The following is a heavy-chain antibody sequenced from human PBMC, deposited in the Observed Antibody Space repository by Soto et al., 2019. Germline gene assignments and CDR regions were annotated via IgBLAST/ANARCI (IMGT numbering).Heavy chain of an antibody. J-gene: IGHJ6*02. CDR3: ARVPDV. V-gene: IGHV4-34*01. Sequence: SETLSLTCTGSGGSISSYYWTWIRQPPGTGLEWIGEINHSGSTNYNPSLKSRVTISVDRSKNQFSLKLSSVTAADTAVYYCARVPDVWGQGTTVTVSS. CDR2: INHSGST. CDR1: GGSISSYY.